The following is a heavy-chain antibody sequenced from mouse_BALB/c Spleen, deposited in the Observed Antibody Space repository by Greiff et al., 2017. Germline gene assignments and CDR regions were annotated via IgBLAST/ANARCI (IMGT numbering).Heavy chain of an antibody. D-gene: IGHD3-3*01. Sequence: QVQLQQSGAELARPGVSVKLSCKVSGYTFTSYWMQWVKQRPGQGLEWIGAIYPGDGDTRYTQKFKGKATLTVDKSSSTAYMQLSSLASEDYAVYNCASGTARMYYFDYWGQGTTRTVAS. V-gene: IGHV1-87*01. CDR3: ASGTARMYYFDY. CDR1: GYTFTSYW. J-gene: IGHJ2*01. CDR2: IYPGDGDT.